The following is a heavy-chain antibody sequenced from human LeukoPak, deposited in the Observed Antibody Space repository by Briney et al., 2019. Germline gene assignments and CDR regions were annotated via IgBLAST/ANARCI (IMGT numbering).Heavy chain of an antibody. D-gene: IGHD3-10*01. Sequence: ASVKVSCKASGYTFTGYYMHWVRQAPGQGLEWMGWINPNSGGTNYAQKFQGRVTMTRDTSISTAYMELSRLRSDDTAVYYCARAGSYLGYYGSGSNSGYYYYYMDVWGKGTTVTVSS. CDR2: INPNSGGT. V-gene: IGHV1-2*02. CDR1: GYTFTGYY. CDR3: ARAGSYLGYYGSGSNSGYYYYYMDV. J-gene: IGHJ6*03.